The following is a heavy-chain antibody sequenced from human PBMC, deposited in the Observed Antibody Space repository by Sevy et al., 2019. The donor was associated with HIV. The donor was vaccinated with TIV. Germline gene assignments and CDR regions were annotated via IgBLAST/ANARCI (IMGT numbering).Heavy chain of an antibody. CDR3: ARSGVAAAGTGIYWYFDL. Sequence: SQTLSLTCAISGDSVSSNSAAWNWIRQSPSRGLEWLGRTYYRSKWYNDYAVSVKSRITINPDTSNNQFSLQLNSVTPEDTAVYYCARSGVAAAGTGIYWYFDLWGRGTLVTVSS. D-gene: IGHD6-13*01. CDR2: TYYRSKWYN. CDR1: GDSVSSNSAA. V-gene: IGHV6-1*01. J-gene: IGHJ2*01.